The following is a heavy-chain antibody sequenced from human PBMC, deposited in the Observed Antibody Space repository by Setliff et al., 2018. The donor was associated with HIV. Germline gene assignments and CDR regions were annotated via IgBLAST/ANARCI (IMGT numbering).Heavy chain of an antibody. V-gene: IGHV1-69*10. D-gene: IGHD2-8*01. CDR3: ARGKVLRGNILYY. J-gene: IGHJ4*02. CDR1: GGTFSSYA. CDR2: IIPILGPA. Sequence: GASVKVSCKASGGTFSSYAISWVRQAPGQGLEWMGGIIPILGPANYAQKFQGRVTVTRDTSTSTVYMELSSLRSEDTAVYYCARGKVLRGNILYYWGQGTLVTVSS.